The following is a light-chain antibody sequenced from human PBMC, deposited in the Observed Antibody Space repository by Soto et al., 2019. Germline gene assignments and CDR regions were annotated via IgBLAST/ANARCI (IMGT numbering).Light chain of an antibody. CDR1: QDISTL. V-gene: IGKV1D-12*01. J-gene: IGKJ2*01. CDR2: GAS. CDR3: QQSYSTPPYT. Sequence: DIQMTQSPSSVSASIGDTVTITCRASQDISTLLAWYQQKPGKAPKLLIYGASTLESGVPSRFSGRGSGTDFTLTISSLQPEDFATYFCQQSYSTPPYTFGQGTKLEIK.